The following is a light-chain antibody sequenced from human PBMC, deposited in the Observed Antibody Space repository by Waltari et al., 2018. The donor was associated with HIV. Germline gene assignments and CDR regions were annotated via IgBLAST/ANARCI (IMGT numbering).Light chain of an antibody. V-gene: IGKV2-30*01. CDR2: KVS. CDR1: QSLLYSDGHHY. Sequence: EVLMTQFPLSLAVTVGQTASISCRPNQSLLYSDGHHYLFLFQLRPGQSPRRLIYKVSNRDSGVPGRFSGSGADSEFRLSINRVEAEDAGLYFCMQVRYWPHTFGPGTKLQV. CDR3: MQVRYWPHT. J-gene: IGKJ2*01.